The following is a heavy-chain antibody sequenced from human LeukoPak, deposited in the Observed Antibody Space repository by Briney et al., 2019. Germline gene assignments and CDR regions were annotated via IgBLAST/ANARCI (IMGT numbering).Heavy chain of an antibody. CDR2: ISGGGGNT. CDR3: GKNRYSGSLSPFDI. D-gene: IGHD1-26*01. Sequence: GGSLRLSCAASKFALSSYAMSWVRQAPGKGLEWVSAISGGGGNTYYADSVKGRFTISRDNSKNTLYLQMNSLRAEDTAVYYCGKNRYSGSLSPFDIWGQGTMVTVSS. V-gene: IGHV3-23*01. J-gene: IGHJ3*02. CDR1: KFALSSYA.